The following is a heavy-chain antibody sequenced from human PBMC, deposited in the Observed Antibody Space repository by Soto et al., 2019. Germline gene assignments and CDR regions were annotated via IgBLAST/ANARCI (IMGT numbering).Heavy chain of an antibody. V-gene: IGHV1-18*01. J-gene: IGHJ5*02. CDR3: ARVKITIFGVVIVPNWFDP. CDR1: GYTFTSYG. Sequence: QVQLVQSGAEVKKPGASVKVSCKASGYTFTSYGISWVRQAPGQGLEWMGWINAYNGNTNYAQKLQGRVTMTTDTXXSXAFXELRSLRPDDTAVYYCARVKITIFGVVIVPNWFDPWGQGTLVTVCS. D-gene: IGHD3-3*01. CDR2: INAYNGNT.